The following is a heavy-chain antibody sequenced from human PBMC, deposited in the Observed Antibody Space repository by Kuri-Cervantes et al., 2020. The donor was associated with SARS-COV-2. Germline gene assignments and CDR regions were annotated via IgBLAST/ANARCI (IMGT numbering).Heavy chain of an antibody. Sequence: SETLSLTCTVSGGSISSSGYYWGWIRQPPGKGLEWIGSIYHSGSTYYNPSLKSRVTISVDTSKNQFSLKLSSVTAADTAVYYCARSWGRSSSWYDAFDIWGQGTMVTVSS. CDR3: ARSWGRSSSWYDAFDI. CDR2: IYHSGST. D-gene: IGHD6-13*01. J-gene: IGHJ3*02. V-gene: IGHV4-39*07. CDR1: GGSISSSGYY.